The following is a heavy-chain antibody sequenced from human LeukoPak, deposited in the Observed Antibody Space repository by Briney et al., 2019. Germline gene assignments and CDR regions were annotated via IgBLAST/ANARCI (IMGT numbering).Heavy chain of an antibody. V-gene: IGHV4-61*01. D-gene: IGHD4-17*01. CDR2: IYYSGST. J-gene: IGHJ4*02. CDR1: GGSVSSGSYY. CDR3: ATGDGDYFDY. Sequence: SETLSLTCTVSGGSVSSGSYYWSWIRQPPGKGLEWIGYIYYSGSTNYNPSLKSRVTVSVDTSKNQFSLKLSSVTAADTAVYHCATGDGDYFDYWGQGTLVTVSS.